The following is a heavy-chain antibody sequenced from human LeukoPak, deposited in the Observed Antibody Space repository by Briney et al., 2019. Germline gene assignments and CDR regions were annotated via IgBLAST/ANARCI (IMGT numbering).Heavy chain of an antibody. Sequence: SETLSLTCTVSGGSISSYYWSWIRQPPGKGLEWIGYIYYSGSTNYNPSLKSRVTMSVDTSKNQFSLKLSSVTAADTAVYYCARDLAYCGGDCYSYYYYMDVWGKGTTVTISS. CDR3: ARDLAYCGGDCYSYYYYMDV. CDR1: GGSISSYY. V-gene: IGHV4-59*12. J-gene: IGHJ6*03. CDR2: IYYSGST. D-gene: IGHD2-21*02.